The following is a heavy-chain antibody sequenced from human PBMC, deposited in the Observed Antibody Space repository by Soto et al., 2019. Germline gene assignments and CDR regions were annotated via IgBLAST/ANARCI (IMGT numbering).Heavy chain of an antibody. CDR1: GFTFSSYA. CDR2: ISGSGGST. D-gene: IGHD2-15*01. CDR3: ASRGPDDIVVVVAALNWFDP. Sequence: GGSLRLSCAASGFTFSSYAMSWVRQAPGKGLEWVSAISGSGGSTYYADSVKGRFTISRDNSKNTLYLQMNSLRAEDTAVYYCASRGPDDIVVVVAALNWFDPWGQGTLVTVSS. J-gene: IGHJ5*02. V-gene: IGHV3-23*01.